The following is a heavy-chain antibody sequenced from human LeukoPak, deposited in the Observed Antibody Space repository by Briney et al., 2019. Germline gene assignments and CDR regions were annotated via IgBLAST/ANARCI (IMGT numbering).Heavy chain of an antibody. CDR2: IYHSGST. Sequence: SETLSLTCAVSGGSISSDGYSWSWIRQPPGKGLEWIGYIYHSGSTYYNPSPKSRVTISVDRSKNQFSLKLSSVTAADTAVYYCARGHDIPINWFDPWGQGTLVTVSS. V-gene: IGHV4-30-2*01. J-gene: IGHJ5*02. CDR3: ARGHDIPINWFDP. CDR1: GGSISSDGYS.